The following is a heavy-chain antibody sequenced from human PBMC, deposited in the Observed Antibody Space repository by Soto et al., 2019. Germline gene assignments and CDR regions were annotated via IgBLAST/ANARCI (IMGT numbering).Heavy chain of an antibody. CDR1: GVTFSGYW. CDR2: INGDGSST. D-gene: IGHD3-3*01. V-gene: IGHV3-74*01. J-gene: IGHJ5*02. CDR3: ARAFCNEQNWLDP. Sequence: GGSLRLSCAASGVTFSGYWMHWVRQAPGKGLVWVSRINGDGSSTSYADSVKGRFTISRDNAMNTLHLQMNSLRVKDTAVYYCARAFCNEQNWLDPWGQETLVTFPS.